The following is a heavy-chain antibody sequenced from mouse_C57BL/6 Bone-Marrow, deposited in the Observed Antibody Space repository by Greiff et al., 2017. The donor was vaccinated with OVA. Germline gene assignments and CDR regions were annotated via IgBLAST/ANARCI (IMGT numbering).Heavy chain of an antibody. D-gene: IGHD2-12*01. Sequence: EVQLVESEGGLVQPGSSMKLSCTASGFTFSDYYMAWVRQVPEKGLEWVANINYDGSSTYYLDSLKSRFIISRDNAKNILYLQMRSLKSEDTATYYCARGFTIDYWGQGTTLTVSS. CDR3: ARGFTIDY. J-gene: IGHJ2*01. CDR2: INYDGSST. CDR1: GFTFSDYY. V-gene: IGHV5-16*01.